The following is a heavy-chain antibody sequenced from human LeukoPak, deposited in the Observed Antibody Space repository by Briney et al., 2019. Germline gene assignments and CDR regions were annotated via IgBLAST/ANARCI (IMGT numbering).Heavy chain of an antibody. CDR1: GFTFSSYS. CDR2: ISSSSYI. V-gene: IGHV3-21*01. D-gene: IGHD2-15*01. Sequence: PGGSLRLSCAASGFTFSSYSMNWVRQAPGKGLEWVSSISSSSYIYYADSVKGRFTISRDNAKNSLYLQMNSLRAEDTAVYYCASIVVVAAASDYWGQGTLVTVSS. CDR3: ASIVVVAAASDY. J-gene: IGHJ4*02.